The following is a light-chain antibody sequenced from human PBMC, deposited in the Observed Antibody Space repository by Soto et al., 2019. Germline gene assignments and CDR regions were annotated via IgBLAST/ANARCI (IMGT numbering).Light chain of an antibody. Sequence: QSALTQPPSTSGSPGQPVAVSCTGTSSDFGAYNYVSWYQQHPGKAPKLLIFEVSRRPSGVPDRFSGSKSGNTASLTVSGLQAEDEADYYCSSYADNTVIFGGGTQLTVL. CDR2: EVS. V-gene: IGLV2-8*01. CDR3: SSYADNTVI. CDR1: SSDFGAYNY. J-gene: IGLJ2*01.